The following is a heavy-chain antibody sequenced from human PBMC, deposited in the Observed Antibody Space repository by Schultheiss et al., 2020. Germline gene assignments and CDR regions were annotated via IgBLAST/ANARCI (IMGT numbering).Heavy chain of an antibody. CDR3: ARNRYYSLDY. CDR1: GGSISSYY. J-gene: IGHJ4*02. CDR2: IYYSGST. Sequence: SQTLSLTCTVSGGSISSYYWSWIRQPQGKGLEWIGYIYYSGSTNYNPSLKSRVTISVDTSKNQFSLKLSSVTAADTAVYYCARNRYYSLDYWGQGTLVTVSS. D-gene: IGHD1-26*01. V-gene: IGHV4-59*01.